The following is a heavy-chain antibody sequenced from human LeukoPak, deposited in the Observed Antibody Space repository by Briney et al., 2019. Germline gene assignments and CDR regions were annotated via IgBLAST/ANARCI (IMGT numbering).Heavy chain of an antibody. CDR3: ARATYRGRGARTNWFDP. V-gene: IGHV4-59*12. CDR1: GGSISSYY. D-gene: IGHD5-18*01. J-gene: IGHJ5*02. CDR2: IYYSGST. Sequence: SETLSLTCTVSGGSISSYYWSWIRQPPGKGLEWIGYIYYSGSTNYNPSLKSRVTISVETSKNLFSLKLSSVTAADTAVYYCARATYRGRGARTNWFDPWGQGTLVTVSS.